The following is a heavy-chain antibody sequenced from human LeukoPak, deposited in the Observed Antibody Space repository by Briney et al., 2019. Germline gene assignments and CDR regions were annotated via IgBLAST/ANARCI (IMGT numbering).Heavy chain of an antibody. CDR1: GFTFSSYA. Sequence: GGSLRLSCAASGFTFSSYAMSWVRQAPGKGLEWVSTINGGGVNTHYADSVGGRFTISRDNSKNTLYLQMNSLRVEDTAIYYCAKDGAKHGGTTYFFDNWGQGTLATVSS. CDR2: INGGGVNT. CDR3: AKDGAKHGGTTYFFDN. V-gene: IGHV3-23*01. D-gene: IGHD4-23*01. J-gene: IGHJ4*02.